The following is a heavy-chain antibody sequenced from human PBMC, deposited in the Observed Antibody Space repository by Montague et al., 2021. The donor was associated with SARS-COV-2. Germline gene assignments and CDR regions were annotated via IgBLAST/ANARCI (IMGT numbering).Heavy chain of an antibody. CDR3: ARIRSSYSQGWYGRYSYYMDV. CDR1: GFSLNTSGMC. D-gene: IGHD6-19*01. V-gene: IGHV2-70*11. Sequence: PVLVKPTQTLTLTCTFSGFSLNTSGMCVSWIRQPPGKALEWLARIDWDDNKYYSTSLKTRLTISKDTSKNQVVLTMTNMDPVDTGTYYCARIRSSYSQGWYGRYSYYMDVWGKGTTVIVSS. CDR2: IDWDDNK. J-gene: IGHJ6*03.